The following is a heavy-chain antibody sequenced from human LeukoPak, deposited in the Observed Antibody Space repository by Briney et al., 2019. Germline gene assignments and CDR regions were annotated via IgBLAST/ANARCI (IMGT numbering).Heavy chain of an antibody. Sequence: PGGSLRLSCAASGFTFSSYGMHWVRQAPGKGLEWVAVIWYDGSNKYYADPVKGRFTISRDNSKNTLYLQMNSLRAEDTAVYYCARDEQLLWFGEYWGQGTLVTVSS. J-gene: IGHJ4*02. CDR1: GFTFSSYG. CDR2: IWYDGSNK. CDR3: ARDEQLLWFGEY. V-gene: IGHV3-33*01. D-gene: IGHD3-10*01.